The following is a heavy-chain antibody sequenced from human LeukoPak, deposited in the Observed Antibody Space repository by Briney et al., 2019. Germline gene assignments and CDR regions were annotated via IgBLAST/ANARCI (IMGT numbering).Heavy chain of an antibody. CDR1: GFTVDSNY. CDR3: ARGDDSGYYDYFDY. Sequence: GGSLRLSCAASGFTVDSNYLSWVRQAPGKGLEWVSTIYTGGNTYYAASVRGRFTISRDFSKNTVFLHMNSLRAEDTAMYYCARGDDSGYYDYFDYWGQGALVTVSS. V-gene: IGHV3-53*01. CDR2: IYTGGNT. D-gene: IGHD3-22*01. J-gene: IGHJ4*02.